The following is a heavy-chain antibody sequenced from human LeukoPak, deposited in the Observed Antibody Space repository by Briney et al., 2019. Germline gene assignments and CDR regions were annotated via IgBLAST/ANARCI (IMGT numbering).Heavy chain of an antibody. D-gene: IGHD6-13*01. CDR3: AKDSDELIAAAYNWFDP. Sequence: GGSLRLSCAASGFTFSSYAMNGVRQAPGKGREWVSGITGSGGTTDYADSVKGRFTISRDNSKNTVYLQMNSLRAEDTAVYYCAKDSDELIAAAYNWFDPWGQGTLVTVSS. CDR2: ITGSGGTT. V-gene: IGHV3-23*01. J-gene: IGHJ5*02. CDR1: GFTFSSYA.